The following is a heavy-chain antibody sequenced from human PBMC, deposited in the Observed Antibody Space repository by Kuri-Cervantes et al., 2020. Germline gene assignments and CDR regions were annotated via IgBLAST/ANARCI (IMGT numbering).Heavy chain of an antibody. CDR3: AKGLYYYDSSGYFSYFGY. Sequence: GGSLRLSCAASGFTFDDYAMHWVRQAPGKGLEWVSLISWDGGSTYYADSVKGRFTISRDNSKNSLYLQMNSLRTEDTALYYCAKGLYYYDSSGYFSYFGYWGQGTLVTVSS. D-gene: IGHD3-22*01. CDR2: ISWDGGST. J-gene: IGHJ4*02. V-gene: IGHV3-43D*04. CDR1: GFTFDDYA.